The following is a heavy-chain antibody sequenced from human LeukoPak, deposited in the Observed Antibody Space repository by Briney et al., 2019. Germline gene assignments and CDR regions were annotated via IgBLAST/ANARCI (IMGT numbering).Heavy chain of an antibody. V-gene: IGHV1-69*13. CDR1: GGTFSSYA. D-gene: IGHD3-16*02. J-gene: IGHJ4*02. Sequence: ASVKVSCKASGGTFSSYAISWVRQAPGQGLEWMGGIIPIFGTANYAQKFQGRVTITADESTSTAYMELSSLRSEDTAVYYCAKVMITFGGVIGPSFDYWGQGTLVTVSS. CDR2: IIPIFGTA. CDR3: AKVMITFGGVIGPSFDY.